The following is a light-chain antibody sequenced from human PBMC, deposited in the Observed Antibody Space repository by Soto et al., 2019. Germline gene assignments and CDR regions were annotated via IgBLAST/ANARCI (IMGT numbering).Light chain of an antibody. CDR1: QSVSSSY. CDR2: GAS. V-gene: IGKV3D-20*02. CDR3: QQRSSWPPT. Sequence: EIVLTQSPGTLSLSPGERATLSCRASQSVSSSYLAWYQQKPGQAPSLLIYGASRRATGIPDRFSGSGSGTDFTLTISSLEPEDFAVYYCQQRSSWPPTFGQGTRLEIK. J-gene: IGKJ5*01.